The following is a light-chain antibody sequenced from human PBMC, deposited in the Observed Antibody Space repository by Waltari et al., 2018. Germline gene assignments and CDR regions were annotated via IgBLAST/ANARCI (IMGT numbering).Light chain of an antibody. CDR3: SSDAGSNTLV. CDR1: NSDVGTYNY. V-gene: IGLV2-8*01. Sequence: QSALTQPPSASGSPGQSVTISCTGTNSDVGTYNYVSWFQQHPGRAPKLLIYEVNKRPSGVPDGFSGSKSDNRASLTVSGLQADDEAVYHCSSDAGSNTLVFGGGTKLTVL. J-gene: IGLJ2*01. CDR2: EVN.